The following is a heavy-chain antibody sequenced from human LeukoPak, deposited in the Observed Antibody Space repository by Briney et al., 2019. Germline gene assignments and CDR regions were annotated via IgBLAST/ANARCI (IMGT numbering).Heavy chain of an antibody. CDR2: IIPIFGTA. CDR1: GGTFSSYA. Sequence: GASVKVSCKASGGTFSSYAISWVRQAPGQGLEWMGGIIPIFGTANYAQKFQGRVTITTDESTSTAYMELSSLRSEDTAVYYCARVKVYCGGDCYTPLDYWGQGTLVTVSS. D-gene: IGHD2-21*02. J-gene: IGHJ4*02. V-gene: IGHV1-69*05. CDR3: ARVKVYCGGDCYTPLDY.